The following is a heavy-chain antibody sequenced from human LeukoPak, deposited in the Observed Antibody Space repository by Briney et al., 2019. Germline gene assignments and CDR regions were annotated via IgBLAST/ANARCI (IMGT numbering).Heavy chain of an antibody. CDR3: ARGGGSSSRRSPIDY. CDR2: IKQDGSQR. V-gene: IGHV3-7*01. Sequence: GRSLRLSCTASGFTFSDYWMTWVRQAPGKGPEWVANIKQDGSQRYYVDSVRGRFTISRDNAKNSLFLQMNGLRAEDTAVYYCARGGGSSSRRSPIDYWGQGTLVTVSS. D-gene: IGHD6-6*01. J-gene: IGHJ4*02. CDR1: GFTFSDYW.